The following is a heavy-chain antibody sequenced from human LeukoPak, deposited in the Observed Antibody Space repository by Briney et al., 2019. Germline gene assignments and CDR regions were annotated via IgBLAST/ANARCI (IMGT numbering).Heavy chain of an antibody. CDR2: IGDSGSHT. CDR1: GFAFDSFA. J-gene: IGHJ4*02. V-gene: IGHV3-23*01. CDR3: AKWKYSNSGIDDY. D-gene: IGHD6-6*01. Sequence: GGSLRLSCAASGFAFDSFAMSWVRQAPGQGLAWVSSIGDSGSHTYYADSVKGRFTISRDNSKNTMYLQMDSLRAEDTAVYYCAKWKYSNSGIDDYWGQGTLVTVSS.